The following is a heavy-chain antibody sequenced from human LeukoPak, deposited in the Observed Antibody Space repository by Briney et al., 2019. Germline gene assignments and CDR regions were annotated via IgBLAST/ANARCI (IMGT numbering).Heavy chain of an antibody. Sequence: TSETVSLTCAVSGYSISSGYYWGWIRQPPGKGLEWIGSIYHSGSTYYNPSLKSRVTISVDTSKNQFSLKLSSVTAADTAVYYCASVSSPDYYYYYYMDVWGKGTTVTVPS. J-gene: IGHJ6*03. V-gene: IGHV4-38-2*01. CDR1: GYSISSGYY. D-gene: IGHD6-6*01. CDR2: IYHSGST. CDR3: ASVSSPDYYYYYYMDV.